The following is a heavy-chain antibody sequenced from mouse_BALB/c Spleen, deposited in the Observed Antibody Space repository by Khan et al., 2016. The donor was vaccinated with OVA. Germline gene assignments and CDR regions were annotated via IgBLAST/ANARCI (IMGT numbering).Heavy chain of an antibody. J-gene: IGHJ4*01. Sequence: EVELVESGGGLVQPGGSRKLSCAASGFTFSSFGMFWIRQAPEQGLEWVAYISSGSSTFYYVDTVKGRFTISRDNPKNTLFLQLPSLRAEDTAIDYCARILGNYAMDYWGQGTSVTVTS. D-gene: IGHD1-1*02. CDR1: GFTFSSFG. CDR2: ISSGSSTF. CDR3: ARILGNYAMDY. V-gene: IGHV5-17*02.